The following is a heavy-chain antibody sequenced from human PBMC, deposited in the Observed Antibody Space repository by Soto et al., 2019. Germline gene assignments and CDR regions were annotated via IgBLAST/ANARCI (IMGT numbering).Heavy chain of an antibody. CDR2: INHSGST. CDR1: GGSFSGYY. CDR3: ARGHGY. V-gene: IGHV4-34*01. J-gene: IGHJ4*02. Sequence: PSETLSLTCAVYGGSFSGYYWSWIRQPPGKGLEWIGEINHSGSTNYNPSLKSRVTISVDTSKNQFSLKLSSVTAADTAVYYCARGHGYWGQGTLVTVSS.